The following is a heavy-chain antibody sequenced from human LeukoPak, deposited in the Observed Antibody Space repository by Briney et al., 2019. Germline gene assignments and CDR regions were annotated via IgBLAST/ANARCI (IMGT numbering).Heavy chain of an antibody. J-gene: IGHJ3*02. V-gene: IGHV3-21*01. CDR3: ARGASVVAGNDNAFDI. CDR1: GFTFSGNE. D-gene: IGHD6-19*01. CDR2: ISISSSYI. Sequence: GGSLRLSFAVPGFTFSGNEINWVRQPPGKGLGWVSPISISSSYIYYADSVKGRFTISRDNAKKSLYLQMNSLRADDTAVYYCARGASVVAGNDNAFDIWGQGTMVTVSS.